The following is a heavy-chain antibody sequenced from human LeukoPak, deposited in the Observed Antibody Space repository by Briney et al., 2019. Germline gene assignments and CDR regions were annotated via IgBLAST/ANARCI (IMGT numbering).Heavy chain of an antibody. CDR2: ISYSETT. V-gene: IGHV4-59*01. J-gene: IGHJ3*02. CDR3: ARDKGLPQAFDI. Sequence: PSETLSLTCTVSGGSISSFYWSWIRQSPGKGLEYIGYISYSETTSYNPSLKSRVTISVDTSKNQFSLKLTSVTAADTAVYYCARDKGLPQAFDIWGQGTMVTVPS. D-gene: IGHD5/OR15-5a*01. CDR1: GGSISSFY.